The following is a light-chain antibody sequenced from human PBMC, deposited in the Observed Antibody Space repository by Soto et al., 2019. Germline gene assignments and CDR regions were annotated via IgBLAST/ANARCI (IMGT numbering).Light chain of an antibody. CDR3: QQSYSTPPGT. CDR2: AAS. Sequence: DIPITNSTATLSASVGDSVTITGRARPRLRSYLNWYQQKPGKAPKLLIYAASSLQNGVPSRFSGSGSGTDFTLTISSLQPADFATYDCQQSYSTPPGTFGQGTKLDI. V-gene: IGKV1-39*01. J-gene: IGKJ1*01. CDR1: PRLRSY.